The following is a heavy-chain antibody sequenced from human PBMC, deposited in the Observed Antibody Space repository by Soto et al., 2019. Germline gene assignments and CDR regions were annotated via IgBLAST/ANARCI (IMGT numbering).Heavy chain of an antibody. Sequence: EVQLVESGGGLVKPGGSLRLSCAVSGFIFSDFSMNWVRQAPGKGLEWVASIGSSGGNSFYADSVKGRFIISRDNAKTSLDLKINSLRAEDTAVYYCAREKRHNSLGGRFGMDVWGQGTTVTVS. J-gene: IGHJ6*02. CDR1: GFIFSDFS. CDR2: IGSSGGNS. D-gene: IGHD1-1*01. V-gene: IGHV3-21*01. CDR3: AREKRHNSLGGRFGMDV.